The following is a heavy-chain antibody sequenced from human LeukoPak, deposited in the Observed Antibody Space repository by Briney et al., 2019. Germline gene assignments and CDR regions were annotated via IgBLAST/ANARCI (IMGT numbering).Heavy chain of an antibody. D-gene: IGHD3-10*01. CDR1: GFTFGDYS. CDR2: ISGSGGST. V-gene: IGHV3-23*01. J-gene: IGHJ4*02. CDR3: ATDSYVSGSYYRLFY. Sequence: GGSLRLSCTASGFTFGDYSMNWVRQAPGKWLEWVSAISGSGGSTYYADSVKGRFAISRDNAKNTLYLQMNNLRAEDTAIYYCATDSYVSGSYYRLFYWGQGTLVTVSS.